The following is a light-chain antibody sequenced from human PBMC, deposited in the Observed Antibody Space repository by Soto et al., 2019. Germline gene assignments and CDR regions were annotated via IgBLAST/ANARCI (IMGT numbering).Light chain of an antibody. CDR2: SNT. J-gene: IGLJ2*01. CDR1: SSNIGSHT. V-gene: IGLV1-44*01. CDR3: AAWDYSLNGVV. Sequence: QSVLTQPASASGTPGQTIAISCSGGSSNIGSHTVNWYQQLPGTAPRLLIYSNTQRPSGVPDRFSGSKSGTSASLAISGLQSEYEGDYYFAAWDYSLNGVVFGGGTKLTVL.